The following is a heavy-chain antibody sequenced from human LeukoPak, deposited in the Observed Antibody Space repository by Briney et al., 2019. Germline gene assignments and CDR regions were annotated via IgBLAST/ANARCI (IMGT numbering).Heavy chain of an antibody. D-gene: IGHD1-26*01. CDR1: GYTFSSYY. CDR2: TNPSGGNT. V-gene: IGHV1-46*01. J-gene: IGHJ5*02. CDR3: ARVGASGP. Sequence: ASVKVSCKASGYTFSSYYMHWVRQAPGQGLEWMGRTNPSGGNTSYAQKFQGRVTMTRDMSTSTVYMELSSLRSEDTAVYYCARVGASGPWGQGTLVTVSS.